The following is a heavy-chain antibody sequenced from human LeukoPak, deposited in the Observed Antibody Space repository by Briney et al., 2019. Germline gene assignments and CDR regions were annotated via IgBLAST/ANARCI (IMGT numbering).Heavy chain of an antibody. CDR1: GFTGSNNY. D-gene: IGHD4-17*01. V-gene: IGHV3-53*01. CDR2: IHSSGGT. Sequence: GGSLRLSCAASGFTGSNNYMSWVRQAPGKGLEWVSAIHSSGGTYYADSVKGRFTISRDTSKNTLYLQINSLRVEDTAVYYCIVFGDSNHWGQGTLVTVSS. J-gene: IGHJ5*02. CDR3: IVFGDSNH.